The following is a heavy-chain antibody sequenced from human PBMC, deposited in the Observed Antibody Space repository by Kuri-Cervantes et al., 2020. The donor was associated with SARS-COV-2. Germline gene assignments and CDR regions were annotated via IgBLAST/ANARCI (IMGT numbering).Heavy chain of an antibody. CDR1: GGSISSYY. Sequence: SETLSLTCTVSGGSISSYYWSWIRQPPGKGLEWIGYIYYSGSTNYNPSLKSRVTISVDTSKNQFSLKLSSVTAADASVYYCATSYGGSASYYYYMDVWGQGTTVTVSS. J-gene: IGHJ6*02. CDR3: ATSYGGSASYYYYMDV. CDR2: IYYSGST. V-gene: IGHV4-59*01. D-gene: IGHD3-10*01.